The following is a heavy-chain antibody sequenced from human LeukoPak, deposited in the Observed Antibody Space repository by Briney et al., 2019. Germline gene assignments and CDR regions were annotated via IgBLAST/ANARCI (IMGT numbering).Heavy chain of an antibody. D-gene: IGHD2-21*02. CDR3: AREPVVTAINGMDV. Sequence: ASVKVSCKASGYTFISYGISWVRQAPGQGLEWMGIINPSGGSTSYAQKFQGRVTMTRDTSTSTVYMELSSLRSEDTAVYYCAREPVVTAINGMDVWGQGTTVTVSS. V-gene: IGHV1-46*01. CDR2: INPSGGST. J-gene: IGHJ6*02. CDR1: GYTFISYG.